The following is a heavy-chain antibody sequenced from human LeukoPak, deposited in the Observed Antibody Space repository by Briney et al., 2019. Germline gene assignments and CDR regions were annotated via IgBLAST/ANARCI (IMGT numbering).Heavy chain of an antibody. V-gene: IGHV4-59*08. D-gene: IGHD6-13*01. CDR1: GGSISGYY. J-gene: IGHJ4*02. CDR2: VSYSGST. Sequence: PSETLSLTCTVSGGSISGYYWGWSRQPPGKGLGVIGEVSYSGSTNYNPSLKSRVTIPVDTSKNQFSLRPSSVTAADTAVYSCARGGLYSSIWGQGPLVTVSS. CDR3: ARGGLYSSI.